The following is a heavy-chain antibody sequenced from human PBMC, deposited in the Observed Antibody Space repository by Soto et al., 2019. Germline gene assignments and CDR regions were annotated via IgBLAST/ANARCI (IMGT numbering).Heavy chain of an antibody. CDR2: INQNGST. CDR3: ARAGSGKPSGVAFFDY. CDR1: GGSFSGYY. J-gene: IGHJ4*02. Sequence: QVQLQQWGAGLLKPSETLSLTCAVYGGSFSGYYWSWIRQPPGKGLEWIGEINQNGSTNYNPSLKSPVTISVDTSKNRFSLELSSVTAADTAVYYCARAGSGKPSGVAFFDYWGQGTLVTVSS. V-gene: IGHV4-34*01. D-gene: IGHD2-15*01.